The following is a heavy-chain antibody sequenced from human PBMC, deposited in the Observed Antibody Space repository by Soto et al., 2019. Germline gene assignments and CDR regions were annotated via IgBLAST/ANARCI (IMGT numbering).Heavy chain of an antibody. Sequence: PGGSLRLSCAASGFTFSSYAMHWVRQAPGKGLEWVAVISYDGSNKYYADSVKGRFTISRDNSKNTLYLQMNSLRAEDTAVYYCAKDPWGGPVYWGQGTLVTVSS. CDR2: ISYDGSNK. J-gene: IGHJ4*02. V-gene: IGHV3-30-3*01. CDR1: GFTFSSYA. CDR3: AKDPWGGPVY. D-gene: IGHD7-27*01.